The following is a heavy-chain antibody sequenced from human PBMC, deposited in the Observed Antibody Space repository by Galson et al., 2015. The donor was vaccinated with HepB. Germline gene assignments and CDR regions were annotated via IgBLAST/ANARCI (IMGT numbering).Heavy chain of an antibody. V-gene: IGHV3-48*01. CDR1: GFTFSSYT. CDR3: ARGEDYYDSSGYYDAFDI. D-gene: IGHD3-22*01. Sequence: SLRLSCAASGFTFSSYTMNWVRQAPGKGLESVSYISSTGTTMYYADSAKGRFTISRDNAQNSLYMQMNSLRAEDTAVDYCARGEDYYDSSGYYDAFDIWGQGTMVTVSS. CDR2: ISSTGTTM. J-gene: IGHJ3*02.